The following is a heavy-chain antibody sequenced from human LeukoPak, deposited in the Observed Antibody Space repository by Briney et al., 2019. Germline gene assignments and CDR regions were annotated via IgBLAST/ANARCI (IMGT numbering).Heavy chain of an antibody. V-gene: IGHV4-34*01. Sequence: PSETLSLTCAVYGGSFSGYYWSWIRQPPGKGLEWIGEINHSGSTNYNPSLKSRVTISVDTSKNQFSLKLSSVTAADTAVYYCARGHEQQLVVPRYYYYMDVRGKGTTVTVSS. CDR3: ARGHEQQLVVPRYYYYMDV. D-gene: IGHD6-13*01. CDR1: GGSFSGYY. CDR2: INHSGST. J-gene: IGHJ6*03.